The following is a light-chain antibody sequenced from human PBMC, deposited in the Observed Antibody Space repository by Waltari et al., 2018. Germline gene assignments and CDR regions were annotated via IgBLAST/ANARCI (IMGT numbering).Light chain of an antibody. J-gene: IGKJ5*01. CDR3: QQGDGFHPIT. CDR2: AVS. Sequence: DIQVTQSPSSVSASVGDRVPITCRASQDISSWLAWYQQKPGQAPRLLIYAVSILHSGVPSRFSGSGSGTDFTLTITSLQPEDFAIYYCQQGDGFHPITFGQGTRLE. V-gene: IGKV1-12*01. CDR1: QDISSW.